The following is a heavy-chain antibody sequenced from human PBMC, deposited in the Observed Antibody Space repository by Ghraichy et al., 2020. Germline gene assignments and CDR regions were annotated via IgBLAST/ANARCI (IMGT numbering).Heavy chain of an antibody. J-gene: IGHJ4*02. CDR1: GYTFTDYY. CDR3: ARDPQTTVEFDS. V-gene: IGHV1-2*02. Sequence: SVKVSCKASGYTFTDYYIHWVRQAPGQGLEWMGWIFCGSGGTNYAQKFQGRVTMTRDTSISTVYMELSSLRSDDAAVYFCARDPQTTVEFDSWGPGTLVTVSS. CDR2: IFCGSGGT. D-gene: IGHD4-23*01.